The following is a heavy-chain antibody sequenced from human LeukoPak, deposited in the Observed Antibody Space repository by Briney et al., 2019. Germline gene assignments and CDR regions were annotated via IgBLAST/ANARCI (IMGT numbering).Heavy chain of an antibody. J-gene: IGHJ4*02. V-gene: IGHV4-34*01. CDR2: INHSGST. CDR1: GGSFSGYY. Sequence: SGTLSLTCAVYGGSFSGYYWSWIRQPPGKGLEWIGEINHSGSTNYNPSLKSRVTISVDTSKNQFSLKLSSVTAADTAVYYCARGRQLVHFDYWGQGTLVTVSS. CDR3: ARGRQLVHFDY. D-gene: IGHD6-13*01.